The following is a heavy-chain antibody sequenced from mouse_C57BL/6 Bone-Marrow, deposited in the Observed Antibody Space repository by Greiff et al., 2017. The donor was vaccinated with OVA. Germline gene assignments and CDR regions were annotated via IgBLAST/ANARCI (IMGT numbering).Heavy chain of an antibody. D-gene: IGHD1-1*01. J-gene: IGHJ3*01. V-gene: IGHV2-6*01. CDR1: GFSFTSYG. CDR3: ATLGYGSSPPFAY. CDR2: IWGVGST. Sequence: VKVVESGPGLVAPSQSLSITCTVSGFSFTSYGVDWVRQSPGKGLEWLGVIWGVGSTNYNSALKSRLSISKDNSKSQVFLKMNSLQTDDTAMYYCATLGYGSSPPFAYWGQGTLVTVSA.